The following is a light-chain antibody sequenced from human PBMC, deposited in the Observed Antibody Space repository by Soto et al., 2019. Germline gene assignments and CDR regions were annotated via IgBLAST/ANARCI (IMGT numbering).Light chain of an antibody. CDR3: HQSHSVPGT. Sequence: DIQMTQSPSSLSASVGERVTITCRASQNIGVYLNWYQQKPGKAPKLLIYAASSLQSGVSSRFSGSGSATDFTLTISSLLPEDFATYYCHQSHSVPGTFGQGTKVDNK. J-gene: IGKJ1*01. CDR1: QNIGVY. CDR2: AAS. V-gene: IGKV1-39*01.